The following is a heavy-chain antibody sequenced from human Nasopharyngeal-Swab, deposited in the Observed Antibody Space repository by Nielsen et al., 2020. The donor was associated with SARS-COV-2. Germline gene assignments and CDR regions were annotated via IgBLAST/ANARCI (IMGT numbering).Heavy chain of an antibody. CDR2: IRSNAEGGTP. Sequence: GESLKISCAVSGFTLSDAWMSWVRQAPGKGLEWVGHIRSNAEGGTPVYAAALKDRITIARDESKNTLFLKMNSLKTEDTAVYYCARSRGAGPNYYFDYWGQGSLVTVSS. D-gene: IGHD6-19*01. V-gene: IGHV3-15*01. CDR1: GFTLSDAW. J-gene: IGHJ4*02. CDR3: ARSRGAGPNYYFDY.